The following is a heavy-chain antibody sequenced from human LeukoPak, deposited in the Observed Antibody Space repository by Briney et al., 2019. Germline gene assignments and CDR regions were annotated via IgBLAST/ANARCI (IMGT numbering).Heavy chain of an antibody. CDR1: GGTFSSYA. CDR2: ISAYNGNT. CDR3: ARGVRNYYDSSGYRRAPGPYYYYYMDV. Sequence: ASVKVSCKASGGTFSSYAISWVRQAPGQGLEWMGWISAYNGNTNYAQKLQGRVTMTTDTSTSTAYMELRSLRSDDTAVYYCARGVRNYYDSSGYRRAPGPYYYYYMDVWGKGTTVTISS. J-gene: IGHJ6*03. V-gene: IGHV1-18*01. D-gene: IGHD3-22*01.